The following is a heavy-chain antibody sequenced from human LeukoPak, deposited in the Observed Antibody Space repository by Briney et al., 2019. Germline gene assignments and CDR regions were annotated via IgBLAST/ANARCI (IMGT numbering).Heavy chain of an antibody. CDR2: ISYDGSNK. CDR3: ATATPDIFDY. V-gene: IGHV3-30-3*01. D-gene: IGHD2-15*01. CDR1: GFTFSSYA. Sequence: PGGSLRLSCAASGFTFSSYAMHWVRQAPGKGLEWVAVISYDGSNKYYADSVKGRFTISRDNSKDTLYLQMNSLRAEDTAVYYCATATPDIFDYWGQGTLVTVSS. J-gene: IGHJ4*02.